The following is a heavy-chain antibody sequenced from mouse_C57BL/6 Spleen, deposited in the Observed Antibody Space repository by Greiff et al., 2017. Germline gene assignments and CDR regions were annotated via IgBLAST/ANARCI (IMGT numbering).Heavy chain of an antibody. V-gene: IGHV14-4*01. CDR2: IDPENGDT. CDR3: TTNGYSYYAMDY. D-gene: IGHD2-3*01. Sequence: LVESGAELVRPGASVKLSCTASGFNIKDDYMHWVKQRPEQGLEWIGWIDPENGDTEYASKFQGKATITADTSSNTAYLQISSLTSEDTAVYYCTTNGYSYYAMDYWGQGTSVTVSS. J-gene: IGHJ4*01. CDR1: GFNIKDDY.